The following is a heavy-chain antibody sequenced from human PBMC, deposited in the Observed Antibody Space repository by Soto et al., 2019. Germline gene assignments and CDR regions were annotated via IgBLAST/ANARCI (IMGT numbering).Heavy chain of an antibody. CDR3: ARASAVAGPFDY. J-gene: IGHJ4*02. CDR2: IIPILGIA. V-gene: IGHV1-69*02. CDR1: GGTFSSYT. Sequence: SVKVSCKASGGTFSSYTISWVRQAPGQGLEWMGRIIPILGIANYAQKFQGRVTITADKSTSTAYMELSSLRSEDTAVYYCARASAVAGPFDYWGQGTLVTVSS. D-gene: IGHD6-19*01.